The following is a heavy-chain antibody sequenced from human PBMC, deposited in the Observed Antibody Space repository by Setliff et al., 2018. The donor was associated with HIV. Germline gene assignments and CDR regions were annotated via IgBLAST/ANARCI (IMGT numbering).Heavy chain of an antibody. CDR1: GGSISNDY. CDR2: VYLSGSI. CDR3: ARDRDYGGNRDAFDI. V-gene: IGHV4-59*01. J-gene: IGHJ3*02. D-gene: IGHD4-17*01. Sequence: PSETLSLTCTVSGGSISNDYWGWVRQPPGKGLEWIGFVYLSGSITYNPSLKSRVTISIDRSKNEFSLELSSVTAADTALYYCARDRDYGGNRDAFDIWGQGIMVTVSS.